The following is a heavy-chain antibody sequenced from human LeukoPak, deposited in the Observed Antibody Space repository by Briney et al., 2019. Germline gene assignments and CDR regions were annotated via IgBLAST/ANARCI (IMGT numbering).Heavy chain of an antibody. V-gene: IGHV3-7*01. CDR1: GFTFHDYG. Sequence: GGSLRLSCAASGFTFHDYGMSWVRQAPGKGLEWVANIKQDGSERYYVDSVKGRFTISRDNAKNSLYLQMNSLRAEDTAVYSCARDFPYYYDTSGYYSDYWGQGTLVTVSS. CDR3: ARDFPYYYDTSGYYSDY. CDR2: IKQDGSER. D-gene: IGHD3-22*01. J-gene: IGHJ4*02.